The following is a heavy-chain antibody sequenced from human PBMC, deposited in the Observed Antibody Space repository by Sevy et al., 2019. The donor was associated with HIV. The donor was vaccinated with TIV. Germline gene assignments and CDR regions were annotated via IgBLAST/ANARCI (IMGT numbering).Heavy chain of an antibody. CDR2: ISYHGRDK. J-gene: IGHJ6*02. D-gene: IGHD3-9*01. CDR3: AKDFTGYNGMDV. V-gene: IGHV3-30*18. CDR1: GISFTTSG. Sequence: GGSLRLSCIVSGISFTTSGMHWVRQAPGKGLEWVAVISYHGRDKFYAESVKGRSTSSRDNSKNMLYLQMNSLRAEDTGVYYCAKDFTGYNGMDVWGQGTMVTVSS.